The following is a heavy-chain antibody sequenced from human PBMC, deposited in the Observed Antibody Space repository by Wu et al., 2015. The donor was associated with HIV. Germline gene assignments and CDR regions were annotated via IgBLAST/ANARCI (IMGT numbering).Heavy chain of an antibody. CDR2: SDPEDGET. CDR1: GGTFSSYA. V-gene: IGHV1-24*01. D-gene: IGHD1-1*01. CDR3: ATLIRYNLNDKADAFDF. J-gene: IGHJ3*01. Sequence: QVQLVQSGAEVKKPGSSVKVSCKASGGTFSSYAISWVRQAPGKGLEWMGGSDPEDGETVYAQKFQGRVTLTEDTSTDTAYMELTRLRSEDTAVYYCATLIRYNLNDKADAFDFWGHGTMVTVSS.